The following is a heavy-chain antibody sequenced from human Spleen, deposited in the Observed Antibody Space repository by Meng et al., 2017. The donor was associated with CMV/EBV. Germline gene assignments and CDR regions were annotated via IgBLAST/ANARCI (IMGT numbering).Heavy chain of an antibody. CDR2: ISWNSGRI. V-gene: IGHV3-9*01. CDR1: GFTFDDYA. CDR3: VKDDRGEYSSGWPGAFDI. D-gene: IGHD6-19*01. Sequence: SLKISCAASGFTFDDYAMHWVRQAPGKGLEWVSGISWNSGRIGYADSVKGRFTISRDNAKNSLYLQMNSLRAEGTALYYCVKDDRGEYSSGWPGAFDIWGQGTMVTVSS. J-gene: IGHJ3*02.